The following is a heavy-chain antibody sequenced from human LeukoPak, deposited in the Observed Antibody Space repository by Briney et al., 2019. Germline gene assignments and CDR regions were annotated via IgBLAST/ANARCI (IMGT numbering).Heavy chain of an antibody. J-gene: IGHJ4*02. Sequence: XGSLRLSCAASGFTFSSYDMHWVRQATGKGLEWVSAIGTAGDTYYPGSVKGRFTISRENAKNSLYLQMNSLRAEDTAVYYCARGKHDSSGYYQFDYWGQGTLVTVSS. CDR2: IGTAGDT. CDR3: ARGKHDSSGYYQFDY. V-gene: IGHV3-13*01. CDR1: GFTFSSYD. D-gene: IGHD3-22*01.